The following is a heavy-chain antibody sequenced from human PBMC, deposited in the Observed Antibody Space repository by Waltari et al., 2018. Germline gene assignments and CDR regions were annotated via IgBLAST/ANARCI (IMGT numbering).Heavy chain of an antibody. CDR3: ARKTIRRSGYYYGMDV. D-gene: IGHD5-12*01. J-gene: IGHJ6*02. V-gene: IGHV4-59*01. Sequence: QVQLQESGPGLVKPSETLSLTCTVSGGSISSYYWSWFRQPPGKGLEWSGYIYYSGSNNYNPALKGRGTIAVDTSKNQFSLKLSSVTDAETAVYYCARKTIRRSGYYYGMDVWGQGTTVTVSS. CDR2: IYYSGSN. CDR1: GGSISSYY.